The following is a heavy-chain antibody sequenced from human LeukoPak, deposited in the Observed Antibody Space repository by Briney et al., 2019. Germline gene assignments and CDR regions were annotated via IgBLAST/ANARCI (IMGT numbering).Heavy chain of an antibody. D-gene: IGHD3-16*02. Sequence: ASVKVSCKXSGYTFTSYGISWVRQAPGQGLEWMGWISAYNGNTNYSQKLQGRVTMTTDTSTSTAYMELRSLRSDDTAVYYCASGVITFGGVIVLSYWGQGTLVTVSS. CDR3: ASGVITFGGVIVLSY. V-gene: IGHV1-18*01. CDR1: GYTFTSYG. CDR2: ISAYNGNT. J-gene: IGHJ4*02.